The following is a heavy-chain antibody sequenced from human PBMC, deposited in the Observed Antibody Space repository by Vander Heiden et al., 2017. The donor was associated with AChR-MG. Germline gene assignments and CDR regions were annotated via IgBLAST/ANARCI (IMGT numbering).Heavy chain of an antibody. V-gene: IGHV3-30*02. CDR3: AKDGTRRDTATFFDY. CDR2: IRYDGSNK. D-gene: IGHD5-18*01. J-gene: IGHJ4*02. CDR1: GFTFSSYG. Sequence: QVQLVESGGGVVQPGGSLRLSCAASGFTFSSYGMPWVRQAPGKGLEWVAFIRYDGSNKYYADSVKGRFTISRDNSKNTLYLQMNSLRAEDTAVYYCAKDGTRRDTATFFDYWGQGTLVTVSS.